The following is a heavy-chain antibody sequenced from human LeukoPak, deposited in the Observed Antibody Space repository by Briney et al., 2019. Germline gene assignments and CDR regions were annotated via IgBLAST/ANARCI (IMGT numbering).Heavy chain of an antibody. Sequence: PGGSLRLSCAASGFTFSSYDMHWVRQATGKGLEWVSAMSGSGDSTNYADSVKGRFTISRDNSKNTVYLQMNSLRADDTAVYYCTKDLRGWSNSWGQGTLVTVSS. CDR3: TKDLRGWSNS. CDR2: MSGSGDST. CDR1: GFTFSSYD. V-gene: IGHV3-23*01. J-gene: IGHJ5*01. D-gene: IGHD5/OR15-5a*01.